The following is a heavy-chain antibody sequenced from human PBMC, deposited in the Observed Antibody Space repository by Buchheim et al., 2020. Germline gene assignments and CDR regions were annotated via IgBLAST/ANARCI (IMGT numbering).Heavy chain of an antibody. CDR1: GGSISSGSYY. D-gene: IGHD2-8*01. CDR3: AREGMLIYYYGMDV. J-gene: IGHJ6*02. Sequence: QVQLQESGPGLVKPSQTLSLTCTVSGGSISSGSYYWSWIRQPAGKGLEWIGRIYTSGSTNYNPSLKSRVTISVDTYKNQFSLKLSSVTAADTAVYYCAREGMLIYYYGMDVWGQGTT. V-gene: IGHV4-61*02. CDR2: IYTSGST.